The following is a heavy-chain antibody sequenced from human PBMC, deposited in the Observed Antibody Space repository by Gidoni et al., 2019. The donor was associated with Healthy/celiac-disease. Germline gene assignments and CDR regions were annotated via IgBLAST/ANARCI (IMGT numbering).Heavy chain of an antibody. CDR1: GFTFSSYA. J-gene: IGHJ6*03. CDR2: ISGSGGST. D-gene: IGHD6-13*01. Sequence: EVQLLESGGGLVQPGGSLRLSCAASGFTFSSYAMSWVRQAPGKGLEWVSAISGSGGSTYYADSVKGRFTISRDNSKNTLYLQMNSRRAEDTAVYYCAKCGGRSSSCLYYMDVWGKGTTVTVSS. CDR3: AKCGGRSSSCLYYMDV. V-gene: IGHV3-23*01.